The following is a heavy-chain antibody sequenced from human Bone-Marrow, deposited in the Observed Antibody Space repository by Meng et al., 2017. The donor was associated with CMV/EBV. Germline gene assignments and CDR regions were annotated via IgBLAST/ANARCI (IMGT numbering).Heavy chain of an antibody. CDR3: ATTYYYDDTDYP. CDR1: GFTFSSYA. Sequence: GESLKISCAASGFTFSSYAMHWVRQAPGKGLEWVAVISYDGSNKYYADSVKGRFTISRDNAKNSLYLQMNTLRAEDTAVYYCATTYYYDDTDYPSGQGTLVTVSS. CDR2: ISYDGSNK. D-gene: IGHD3-22*01. V-gene: IGHV3-30-3*01. J-gene: IGHJ5*02.